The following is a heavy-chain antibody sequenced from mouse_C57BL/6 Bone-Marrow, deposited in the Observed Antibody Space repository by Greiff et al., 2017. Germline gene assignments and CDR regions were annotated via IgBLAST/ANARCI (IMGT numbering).Heavy chain of an antibody. CDR3: ARAPMTTVAYWYFDV. CDR2: IHPNSGST. Sequence: QVQLQQPGAELVKPGASVKLSCKASGYTFTSYWLHWVKQRPGQGLEWIGMIHPNSGSTNYNEKFKSKATLTVDESSSTAYMQLSSLTYEDSAVYYCARAPMTTVAYWYFDVWCKGTTVIVSS. CDR1: GYTFTSYW. D-gene: IGHD1-1*01. J-gene: IGHJ1*03. V-gene: IGHV1-64*01.